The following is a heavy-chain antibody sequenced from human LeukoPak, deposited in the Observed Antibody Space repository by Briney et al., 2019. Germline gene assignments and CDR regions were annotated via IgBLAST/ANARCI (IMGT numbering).Heavy chain of an antibody. CDR3: ARERTYYFDY. Sequence: SETLSLTCTVSGGSISSGGYYWSWIRQPPGQGLEWIGYIYYRGSTYYNPALKSRVIISVDTSKNQFSLKLSSMTAADTAVYYCARERTYYFDYWGQGTQVTVSS. CDR1: GGSISSGGYY. CDR2: IYYRGST. J-gene: IGHJ4*02. V-gene: IGHV4-30-4*01.